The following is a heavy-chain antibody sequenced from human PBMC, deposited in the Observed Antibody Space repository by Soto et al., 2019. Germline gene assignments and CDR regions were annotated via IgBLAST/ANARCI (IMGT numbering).Heavy chain of an antibody. V-gene: IGHV1-2*02. D-gene: IGHD5-12*01. CDR1: GYTFTGYF. J-gene: IGHJ4*02. Sequence: GASVKVSCKASGYTFTGYFIHWVRQAPGQGLEWMGYINPNSGVTKYAPRFQGRVTITMDTSADTVYLEVNVVRPEDTAVYYCAREGDQSGYDYGIDFWGQGTLVTVSS. CDR3: AREGDQSGYDYGIDF. CDR2: INPNSGVT.